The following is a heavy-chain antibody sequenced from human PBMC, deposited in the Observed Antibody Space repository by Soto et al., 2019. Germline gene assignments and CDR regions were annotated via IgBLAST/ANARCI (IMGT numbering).Heavy chain of an antibody. Sequence: SGPTLVNPTQTLTLTCTFSGFSLSTSGMCVSWIRQPPGKALEWLARIDWDDDKYYSTSLKTRLTISKDTSKNQVVLTMTNVDPVDTATYYCARIYGSGSYYSSYFDYWGQGTLVTVSS. CDR2: IDWDDDK. CDR1: GFSLSTSGMC. CDR3: ARIYGSGSYYSSYFDY. V-gene: IGHV2-70*11. D-gene: IGHD3-10*01. J-gene: IGHJ4*02.